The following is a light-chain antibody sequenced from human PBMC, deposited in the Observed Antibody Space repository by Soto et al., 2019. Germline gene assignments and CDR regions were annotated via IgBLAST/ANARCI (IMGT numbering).Light chain of an antibody. Sequence: IQMTQSPSSLCASVGDRXXITCXASQGIRNELSWFQQRPGNAPTXXISAASRLQSGVPSRFSGSGAGTDFTLTISSLQAEDFATYYCQQTRSYPSTFGGGTKVDIK. V-gene: IGKV1-17*01. J-gene: IGKJ4*01. CDR2: AAS. CDR3: QQTRSYPST. CDR1: QGIRNE.